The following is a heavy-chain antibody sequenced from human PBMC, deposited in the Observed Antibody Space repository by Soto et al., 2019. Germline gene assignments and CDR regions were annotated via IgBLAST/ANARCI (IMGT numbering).Heavy chain of an antibody. CDR3: ARASHIVVVVAATIRYGMDV. J-gene: IGHJ6*02. CDR1: GGSISSSNW. CDR2: IYHSGST. Sequence: SETLSLTCAVSGGSISSSNWWSWVRQPPGKGPEWIGEIYHSGSTNYNPSLKSRVTISVDKSKNQFSLKLSSVTAADTAVYYCARASHIVVVVAATIRYGMDVWGQGTTVTVSS. V-gene: IGHV4-4*02. D-gene: IGHD2-15*01.